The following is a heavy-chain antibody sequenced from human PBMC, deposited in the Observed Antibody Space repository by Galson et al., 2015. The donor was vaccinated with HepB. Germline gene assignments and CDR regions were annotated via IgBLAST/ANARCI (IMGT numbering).Heavy chain of an antibody. V-gene: IGHV1-18*01. CDR3: ARFYDYVWGSYRYTLDY. CDR1: GYTFTSYG. Sequence: SVKVSCKASGYTFTSYGISWVRQAPGQGLEWMGWISAYNGNTNYAQKLQGRVTMTTDTSTSTAYMELRSLRSDDTAVYYCARFYDYVWGSYRYTLDYWGQGTLVTVSS. D-gene: IGHD3-16*02. CDR2: ISAYNGNT. J-gene: IGHJ4*02.